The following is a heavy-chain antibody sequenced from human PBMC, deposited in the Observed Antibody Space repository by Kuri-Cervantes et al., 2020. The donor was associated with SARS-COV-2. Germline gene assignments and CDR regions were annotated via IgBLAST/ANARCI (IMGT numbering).Heavy chain of an antibody. CDR3: ASLGGTGWHDY. D-gene: IGHD2-2*01. CDR1: GFTFSSYS. CDR2: ISSSSSYT. Sequence: GESLKISCAASGFTFSSYSMNWVRQAPGKGLEWVSSISSSSSYTYYADSVKGRFTISRDNAKNSLYLQMNSLRAEDAAVYYCASLGGTGWHDYWGQGTLVTVSS. V-gene: IGHV3-21*01. J-gene: IGHJ4*02.